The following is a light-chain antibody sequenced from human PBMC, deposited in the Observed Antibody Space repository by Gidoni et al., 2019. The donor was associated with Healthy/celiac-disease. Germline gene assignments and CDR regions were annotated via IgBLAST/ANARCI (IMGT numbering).Light chain of an antibody. CDR1: SSNIGNNY. Sequence: QSVLTQPPSVSAAPGQQVTISCSGSSSNIGNNYVSWYQQLPGTAPNLLIYDNNKRPSGIPDRFSGSKSGTSATLGITGLQTGDEADYYCGTWDSSLSAGRYVFGTGTKVTVL. CDR2: DNN. V-gene: IGLV1-51*01. CDR3: GTWDSSLSAGRYV. J-gene: IGLJ1*01.